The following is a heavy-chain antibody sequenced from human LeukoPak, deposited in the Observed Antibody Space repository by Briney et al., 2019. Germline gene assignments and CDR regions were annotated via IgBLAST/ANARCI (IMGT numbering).Heavy chain of an antibody. CDR3: ARDHYYHGSGNWFDP. CDR2: INPNSGGT. V-gene: IGHV1-2*02. Sequence: GASVKVSCKASGYTFTGYYMHWVRQAPGQGLEWMGWINPNSGGTNYSQKFQGRVTITRDTSASTAYMELSSLRSEDTAVYYCARDHYYHGSGNWFDPWGQGTLVTVSS. D-gene: IGHD3-10*01. J-gene: IGHJ5*02. CDR1: GYTFTGYY.